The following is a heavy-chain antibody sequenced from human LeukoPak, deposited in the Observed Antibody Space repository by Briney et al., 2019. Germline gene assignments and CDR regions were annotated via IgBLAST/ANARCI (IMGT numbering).Heavy chain of an antibody. CDR3: ACRGYSGYDYGY. V-gene: IGHV3-23*01. CDR2: ISGSGGST. Sequence: GGSLRLSCAASGFTFSSYAMGWVRQAPGKGLEWVSAISGSGGSTYYADSVKGRFTISRDNSKNTLYLQMNSLRAEDTAVYYCACRGYSGYDYGYWGQGTLVTVSS. J-gene: IGHJ4*02. D-gene: IGHD5-12*01. CDR1: GFTFSSYA.